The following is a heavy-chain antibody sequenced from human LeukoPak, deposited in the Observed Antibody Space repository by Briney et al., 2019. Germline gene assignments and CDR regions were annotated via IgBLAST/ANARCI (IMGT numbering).Heavy chain of an antibody. J-gene: IGHJ4*02. CDR2: ISSTSSYI. Sequence: GGSLRLSCAASGFTFSTYSMNWVRQAPGKGLEWVSFISSTSSYIYYADSVKGRFTISRDNAKNSLYLQMNSLRAEDTAVYYCARARPGYSSSWFDYWGQGTLVTVSS. V-gene: IGHV3-21*01. CDR1: GFTFSTYS. CDR3: ARARPGYSSSWFDY. D-gene: IGHD6-13*01.